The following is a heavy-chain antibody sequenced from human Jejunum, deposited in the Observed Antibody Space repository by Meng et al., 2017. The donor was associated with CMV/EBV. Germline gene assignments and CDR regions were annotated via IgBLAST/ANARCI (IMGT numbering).Heavy chain of an antibody. J-gene: IGHJ5*02. CDR3: AKYSPNWFDP. CDR1: GGSITTDTYY. D-gene: IGHD2-21*01. Sequence: TCAVSGGSITTDTYYWGWIRQPPGKGLEWIANIHYGGRTYYNPSLEGRVTISVDTFRSQFSLNLNSVTAADTAVYFCAKYSPNWFDPWSQGTLVTVSS. V-gene: IGHV4-39*01. CDR2: IHYGGRT.